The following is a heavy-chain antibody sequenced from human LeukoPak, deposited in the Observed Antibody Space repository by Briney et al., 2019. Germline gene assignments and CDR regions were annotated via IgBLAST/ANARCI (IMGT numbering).Heavy chain of an antibody. CDR3: ARLTNFMTTYYTAP. J-gene: IGHJ5*02. Sequence: SETLSLTCTVSGGSITGYYWSWIRQPPGKGLDWVGYIFSSGSTNYNPSLKSRVTVSLDTSKSQFALKLISVTASDTAVSYCARLTNFMTTYYTAPWGQGTLVTVSS. CDR2: IFSSGST. V-gene: IGHV4-59*08. CDR1: GGSITGYY. D-gene: IGHD3-16*01.